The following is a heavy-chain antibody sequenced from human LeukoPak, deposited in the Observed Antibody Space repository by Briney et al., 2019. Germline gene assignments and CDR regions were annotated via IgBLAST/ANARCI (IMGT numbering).Heavy chain of an antibody. CDR3: ARGAGYDILTGATTLYYYYYMDV. Sequence: VASVKVSCKASGYTFTGYYMHWVRQAPGQGLEWMGWINPNSGGTNYAQKFQGRVTMTRDTSISTAYMELSRLRSDDTAVYYCARGAGYDILTGATTLYYYYYMDVWGKGTTVTVSS. CDR2: INPNSGGT. V-gene: IGHV1-2*02. CDR1: GYTFTGYY. J-gene: IGHJ6*03. D-gene: IGHD3-9*01.